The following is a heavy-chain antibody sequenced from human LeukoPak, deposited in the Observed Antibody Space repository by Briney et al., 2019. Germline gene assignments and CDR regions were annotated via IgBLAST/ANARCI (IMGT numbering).Heavy chain of an antibody. J-gene: IGHJ3*02. Sequence: SETLSLTCTLSGGSISSYYWSWIRQPPGKGLEWIGYIYYSGSTNYNPSLKSRVTISVDTSKNQFSLKLSSVTAADTAVYYCARDRSPPSVYGDYADAFDIWGQGTMVTVSS. D-gene: IGHD4-17*01. CDR1: GGSISSYY. CDR3: ARDRSPPSVYGDYADAFDI. CDR2: IYYSGST. V-gene: IGHV4-59*01.